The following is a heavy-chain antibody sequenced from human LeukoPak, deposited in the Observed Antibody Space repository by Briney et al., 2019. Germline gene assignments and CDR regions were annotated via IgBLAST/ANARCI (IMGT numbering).Heavy chain of an antibody. CDR2: MNPNSGNT. Sequence: GASVKVSCKASGGTFSSYAISWVRQAPGQGLEWMGWMNPNSGNTGYAQKFQGRVTITRNTSISTAYMELSSLRSEDTAVYYCARGVWVGAKHRGNWFDPWGQGTLVTVSS. J-gene: IGHJ5*02. V-gene: IGHV1-8*03. CDR1: GGTFSSYA. CDR3: ARGVWVGAKHRGNWFDP. D-gene: IGHD1-26*01.